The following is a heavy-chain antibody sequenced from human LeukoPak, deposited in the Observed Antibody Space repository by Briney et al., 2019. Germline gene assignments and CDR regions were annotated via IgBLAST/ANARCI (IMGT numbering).Heavy chain of an antibody. J-gene: IGHJ4*02. Sequence: GGSLRLSCAASGFTFSSYAMSWVRQAPGKGLEWVSGISGSGGSTHYADSVKGRFTISRDNSKNTLYLQMNSLRAEDTAVYYCAIDRGAYGGATNYWGQGTLVTVSS. V-gene: IGHV3-23*01. CDR3: AIDRGAYGGATNY. CDR2: ISGSGGST. CDR1: GFTFSSYA. D-gene: IGHD1-26*01.